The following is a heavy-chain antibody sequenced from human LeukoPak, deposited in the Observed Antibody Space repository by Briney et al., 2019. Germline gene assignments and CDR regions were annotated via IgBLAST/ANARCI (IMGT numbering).Heavy chain of an antibody. CDR2: IYTSAST. D-gene: IGHD2-15*01. J-gene: IGHJ4*02. Sequence: SETLSLTCTVSGDSISSGSYYWSWIRQPAGKGLEWIGRIYTSASTNYNPSLKSRVTISVDTSKNQFSLKLSSVTAADTAVYYCARDRVVRFDYWGQGTLVTVSS. CDR1: GDSISSGSYY. CDR3: ARDRVVRFDY. V-gene: IGHV4-61*02.